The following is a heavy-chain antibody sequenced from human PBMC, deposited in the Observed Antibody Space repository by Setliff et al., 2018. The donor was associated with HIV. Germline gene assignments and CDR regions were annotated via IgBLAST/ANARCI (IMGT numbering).Heavy chain of an antibody. D-gene: IGHD4-17*01. J-gene: IGHJ4*02. CDR2: IYHSGST. CDR1: GGSISAYY. V-gene: IGHV4-59*12. Sequence: PSENPSLTCTVSGGSISAYYWSWIRQPPGKGLEWIGYIYHSGSTNYNPSLKSRVTISVDKSKNQFSLNLSSVTAADTAMYYCAREYGDLFYFDYWGQGTLVTVSS. CDR3: AREYGDLFYFDY.